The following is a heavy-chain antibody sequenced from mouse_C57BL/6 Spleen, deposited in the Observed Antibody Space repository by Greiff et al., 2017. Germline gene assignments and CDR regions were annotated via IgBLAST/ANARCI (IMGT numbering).Heavy chain of an antibody. V-gene: IGHV2-9-1*01. CDR1: GFSLTSYA. J-gene: IGHJ1*03. D-gene: IGHD1-1*01. CDR3: ARNYYGSSPYWCFDV. CDR2: IWTGGGT. Sequence: VKLMESGPGLVAPSQSLSITCTVSGFSLTSYAISWVRQPPGKGLEWLGVIWTGGGTNCNSALKSRLSISKANSKSQVFLTMNSLQTDDTARYYCARNYYGSSPYWCFDVWGTGTTVTVSS.